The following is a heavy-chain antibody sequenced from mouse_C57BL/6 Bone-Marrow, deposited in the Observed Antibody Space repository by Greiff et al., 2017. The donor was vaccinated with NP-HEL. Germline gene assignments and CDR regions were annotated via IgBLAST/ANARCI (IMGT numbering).Heavy chain of an antibody. D-gene: IGHD2-4*01. V-gene: IGHV1-82*01. CDR1: GYAFSSSW. CDR3: ARRGLRTFFDY. CDR2: IYPGDGDT. Sequence: QVQLQQSGPELVKPGASVKISCKASGYAFSSSWMNWVKQRPGKGLEWIGRIYPGDGDTNYNGKFKGKATLTADKSSSTAYMQLSSLTSEDSAVYFCARRGLRTFFDYWGQGTTLTVSS. J-gene: IGHJ2*01.